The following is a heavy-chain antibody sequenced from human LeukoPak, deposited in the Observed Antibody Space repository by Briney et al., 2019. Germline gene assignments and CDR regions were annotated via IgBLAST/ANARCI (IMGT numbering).Heavy chain of an antibody. D-gene: IGHD6-13*01. CDR2: IYHSGST. Sequence: SETLSLTCTVSGGSISSGGYYWSWLRQPPGKGLEWIGYIYHSGSTYYNPSLKSRVTISVDRSKNQFSLKLSSVTAADTAVYYCARAGERSSWHNFDYWGQGPLVTVSS. CDR1: GGSISSGGYY. V-gene: IGHV4-30-2*01. J-gene: IGHJ4*02. CDR3: ARAGERSSWHNFDY.